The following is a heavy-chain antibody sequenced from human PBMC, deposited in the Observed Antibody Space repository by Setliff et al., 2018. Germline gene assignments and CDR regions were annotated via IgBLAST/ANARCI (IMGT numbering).Heavy chain of an antibody. CDR2: INPNSGGA. V-gene: IGHV1-2*02. Sequence: ASVKVSCKASGYTFAGYYMHWVRQAPGQGLEWMGWINPNSGGANYAQKFQGRVTMSLDRSKNQFSLRLTSVTASDTAVYYCASPRRDDLDSPFDPFDIWGHGTRVTVSS. D-gene: IGHD3-3*01. CDR1: GYTFAGYY. CDR3: ASPRRDDLDSPFDPFDI. J-gene: IGHJ3*02.